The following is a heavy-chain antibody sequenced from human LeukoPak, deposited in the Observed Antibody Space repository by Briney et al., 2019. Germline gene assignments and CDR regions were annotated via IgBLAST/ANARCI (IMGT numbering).Heavy chain of an antibody. J-gene: IGHJ4*02. CDR3: ARGGFYCGGDCYVDY. CDR1: GGSFSPYY. D-gene: IGHD2-21*02. Sequence: SETLSLTCAVYGGSFSPYYWSWIRQPPGKGLEWIGEINHSGSANYNPSLKSRVTISVDTSKNQFSLRLSSVTAADTAVYYCARGGFYCGGDCYVDYWGQGTLVTVSS. CDR2: INHSGSA. V-gene: IGHV4-34*01.